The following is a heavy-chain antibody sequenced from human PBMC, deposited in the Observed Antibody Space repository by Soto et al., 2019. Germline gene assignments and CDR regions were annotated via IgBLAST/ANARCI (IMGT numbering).Heavy chain of an antibody. V-gene: IGHV4-59*01. D-gene: IGHD4-17*01. CDR2: IYYSGST. CDR3: ARAARGYYGDYVGWFDP. Sequence: SETLSLTCTVSGGSISSYYWSWIRQPPGKGLEWIGYIYYSGSTNYNPSLKSRVTISVDTSKNQFSLKLSSVTAADTAVYYCARAARGYYGDYVGWFDPWGQGTLVTVSS. CDR1: GGSISSYY. J-gene: IGHJ5*02.